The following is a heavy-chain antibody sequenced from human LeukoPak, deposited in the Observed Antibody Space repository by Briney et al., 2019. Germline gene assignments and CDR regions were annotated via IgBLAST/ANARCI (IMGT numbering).Heavy chain of an antibody. D-gene: IGHD3-16*01. J-gene: IGHJ4*02. V-gene: IGHV3-74*01. CDR3: ASFYDYVWGSGFDY. Sequence: GGSLRLSCAASGFTFSSYWVHWVRQTPGKGLVWVSRINSDGSSTSYADSVKGRFTISRDNAKNTLYLQMNSLSADDTAVYYCASFYDYVWGSGFDYWGQGTQVTVSS. CDR1: GFTFSSYW. CDR2: INSDGSST.